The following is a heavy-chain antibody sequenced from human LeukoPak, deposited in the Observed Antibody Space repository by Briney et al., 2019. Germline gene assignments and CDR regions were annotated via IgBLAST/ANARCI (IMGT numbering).Heavy chain of an antibody. CDR1: GGSISSYY. Sequence: PSETLSLTCTVSGGSISSYYWSWIRQPPGKGLEWIGYIYYSGSTNYNPSLKSRVTISVDTSKNQFSLQLNSVTPEDTAVYYCARDKPYSSGWYGAYYYYYYMDVWGKGTTVTVSS. D-gene: IGHD6-19*01. CDR3: ARDKPYSSGWYGAYYYYYYMDV. V-gene: IGHV4-59*12. CDR2: IYYSGST. J-gene: IGHJ6*03.